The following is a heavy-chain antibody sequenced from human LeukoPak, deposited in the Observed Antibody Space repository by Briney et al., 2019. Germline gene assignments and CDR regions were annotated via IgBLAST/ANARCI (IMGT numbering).Heavy chain of an antibody. CDR3: ASLGYCSGGSCYSDY. CDR2: IYPGDSDT. J-gene: IGHJ4*02. Sequence: GESLKISCKGSGYSFTSYWIGWVRQMPGKGPEWMGIIYPGDSDTRYSPSFQGQVTISADKSISTAYLQWSSLKASDTAMYYCASLGYCSGGSCYSDYWGQGTLVTVSS. CDR1: GYSFTSYW. D-gene: IGHD2-15*01. V-gene: IGHV5-51*01.